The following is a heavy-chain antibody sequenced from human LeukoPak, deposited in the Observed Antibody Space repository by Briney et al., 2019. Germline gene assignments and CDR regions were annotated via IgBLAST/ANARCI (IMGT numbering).Heavy chain of an antibody. CDR3: ARDLSPWESRNPDAFDI. D-gene: IGHD1-14*01. Sequence: GGSLRLSCTASGFTVNTNYMSWVRQAPGKGLEWVSVIYSGGSTYYADSVRGRFTISRDNYKNTLYLQMNSLRAEDTAVYYCARDLSPWESRNPDAFDIWGQGTTVTVSS. CDR1: GFTVNTNY. J-gene: IGHJ3*02. CDR2: IYSGGST. V-gene: IGHV3-53*01.